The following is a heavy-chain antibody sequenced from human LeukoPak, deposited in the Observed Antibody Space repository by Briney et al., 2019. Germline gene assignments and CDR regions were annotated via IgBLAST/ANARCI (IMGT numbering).Heavy chain of an antibody. D-gene: IGHD3-10*01. CDR3: ARDQVVRGVGRGRFDP. CDR2: IYYSGST. CDR1: GGSISSGDYY. Sequence: SETLSLTCTVSGGSISSGDYYWSWIRQPPGKGLEWIGYIYYSGSTYYNPSLKSRVTISVDMSKNQFSLKLSSVTAADTAVYYCARDQVVRGVGRGRFDPWGQGTLVTVSS. V-gene: IGHV4-30-4*01. J-gene: IGHJ5*02.